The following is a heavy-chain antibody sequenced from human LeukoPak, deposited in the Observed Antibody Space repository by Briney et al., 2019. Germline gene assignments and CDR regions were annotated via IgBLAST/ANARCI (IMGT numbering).Heavy chain of an antibody. J-gene: IGHJ4*02. Sequence: ASVKVSCKTSGYTFTSHGISWVRQAPGQGLEWMGWIRADNGDTKYAQKFQDRLTVTTDTSTGAAYMELRSLSADDTAVYYCARDWPTVITDYWGQGTLVTVSS. D-gene: IGHD4-11*01. CDR2: IRADNGDT. V-gene: IGHV1-18*01. CDR1: GYTFTSHG. CDR3: ARDWPTVITDY.